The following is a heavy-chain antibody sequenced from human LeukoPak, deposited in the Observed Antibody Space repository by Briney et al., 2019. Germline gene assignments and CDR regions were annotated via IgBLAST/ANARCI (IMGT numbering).Heavy chain of an antibody. Sequence: QTGGSLRLSCAASGFTFSSYGMHWVRQAPGKGLEWVAVIWYDGSNKYYADSVKGRFTISRDNSKNTLYLQMNSLRAEDTAVYYCARDRGVWLRLGAFDIWGQGTMVTVSS. CDR2: IWYDGSNK. D-gene: IGHD5-12*01. J-gene: IGHJ3*02. V-gene: IGHV3-33*01. CDR1: GFTFSSYG. CDR3: ARDRGVWLRLGAFDI.